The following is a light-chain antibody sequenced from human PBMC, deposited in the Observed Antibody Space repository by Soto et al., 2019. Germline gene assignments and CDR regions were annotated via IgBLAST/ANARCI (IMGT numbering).Light chain of an antibody. V-gene: IGKV1-6*01. CDR1: QDIRND. CDR2: AAS. CDR3: LQDYNYPWT. Sequence: AIQMTQSPSSLSASVGDRVTITCRASQDIRNDLGWYQEKPGQAPNLLIYAASNLQSGVPSRFSGSGSGTDFTLTISSLQPEAFATYYCLQDYNYPWTFGQGTKVEI. J-gene: IGKJ1*01.